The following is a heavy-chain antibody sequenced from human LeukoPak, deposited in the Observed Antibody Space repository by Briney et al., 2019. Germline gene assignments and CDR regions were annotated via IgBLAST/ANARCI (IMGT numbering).Heavy chain of an antibody. Sequence: SVKVSCKASGDTFSSYAISWVRQAPGQGLEWMGGIIPITGTTNYAQKFQGRVTITTDESTSTAYIELSSPRSEDTAVYYCASKRAAIAAPGKYYYYYYTDAWGKGTTVTLSS. J-gene: IGHJ6*03. D-gene: IGHD2-2*01. CDR1: GDTFSSYA. V-gene: IGHV1-69*05. CDR2: IIPITGTT. CDR3: ASKRAAIAAPGKYYYYYYTDA.